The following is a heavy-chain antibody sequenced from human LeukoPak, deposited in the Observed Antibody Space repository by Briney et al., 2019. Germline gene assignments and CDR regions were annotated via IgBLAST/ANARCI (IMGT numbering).Heavy chain of an antibody. J-gene: IGHJ4*02. CDR3: ARTHCGGDCYIDY. Sequence: GGSLRLSCAASGFSFGSHWMSWVRQAPGKGLEWVSVIYSGGSTYYADSVKGRFTISRDNSKNTLYLQMNSRRAEDTAVYYCARTHCGGDCYIDYWGQGTLVTVSS. D-gene: IGHD2-21*01. CDR2: IYSGGST. V-gene: IGHV3-53*01. CDR1: GFSFGSHW.